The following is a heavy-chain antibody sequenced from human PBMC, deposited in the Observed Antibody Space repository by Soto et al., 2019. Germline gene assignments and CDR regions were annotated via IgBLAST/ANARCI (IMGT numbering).Heavy chain of an antibody. CDR3: AGSNWAGGDGMDV. Sequence: QVQLVESGGGVVQPGRSLRLSCAASGLTFSNYAMHWVRQAPGKGLEWVAVIWFDGSNIYETDSVKGRFAISRDNSKNTVYLQMDSLRAEATAVDYCAGSNWAGGDGMDVWGQGTTVTVSS. V-gene: IGHV3-33*01. CDR2: IWFDGSNI. CDR1: GLTFSNYA. D-gene: IGHD3-10*01. J-gene: IGHJ6*02.